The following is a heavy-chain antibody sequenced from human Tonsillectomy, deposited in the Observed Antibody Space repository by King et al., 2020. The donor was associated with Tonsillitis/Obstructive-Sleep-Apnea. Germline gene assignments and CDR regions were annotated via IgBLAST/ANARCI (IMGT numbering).Heavy chain of an antibody. CDR3: ARRSDYYDTSGYDSDCDY. D-gene: IGHD3-22*01. Sequence: QLVQSGAEVKKPGASVKVSCKASGYTFSSYGISWVRQAPGQGLEWMGWISTYNGNTNYEQKLQGRVTMTTDTSTSTAYMELRSLRSDDTAVYYCARRSDYYDTSGYDSDCDYWGQGPLVTVSS. CDR2: ISTYNGNT. V-gene: IGHV1-18*01. CDR1: GYTFSSYG. J-gene: IGHJ4*02.